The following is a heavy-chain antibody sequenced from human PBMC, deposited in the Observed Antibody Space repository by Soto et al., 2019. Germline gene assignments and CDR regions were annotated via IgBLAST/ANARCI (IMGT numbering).Heavy chain of an antibody. J-gene: IGHJ6*03. CDR3: AKVGGVSPYYYYYMDV. Sequence: GESLKISCAASGFTFSSYAMSWVRQAPGKGLEWVSAISGSGGSTYYADSVKGRFTISRDNSKNTLYLQMNSLRAEDTAVYYCAKVGGVSPYYYYYMDVWGKGTTVTVSS. CDR1: GFTFSSYA. V-gene: IGHV3-23*01. D-gene: IGHD2-8*01. CDR2: ISGSGGST.